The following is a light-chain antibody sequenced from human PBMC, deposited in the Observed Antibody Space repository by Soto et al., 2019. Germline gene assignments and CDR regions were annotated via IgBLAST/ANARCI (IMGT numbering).Light chain of an antibody. CDR3: QQRSNI. Sequence: EIVLTQSPATLSLSPGDTATLSCRASESTSGYLAWYQQKPGQAPRLLIYDASNRATGIPARFSGSGSGTDFTLTISSLETEDFAVYYCQQRSNIFGPGTKVDIK. CDR1: ESTSGY. CDR2: DAS. J-gene: IGKJ3*01. V-gene: IGKV3-11*01.